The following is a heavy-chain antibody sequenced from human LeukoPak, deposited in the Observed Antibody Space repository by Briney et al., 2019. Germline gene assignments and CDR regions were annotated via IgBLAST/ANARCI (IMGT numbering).Heavy chain of an antibody. CDR3: ARGDVLLPYYYDSSGYYVFDY. J-gene: IGHJ4*02. V-gene: IGHV3-30-3*01. CDR2: ISYDGSNK. Sequence: GRSLRLSCAASVFTFSSYAMHWVRQAPGKGLDWVAVISYDGSNKYYADSVKGRFTISRDNSKNTLYLQMNSLRAEDTAVYYCARGDVLLPYYYDSSGYYVFDYWGQGTLVTVSS. CDR1: VFTFSSYA. D-gene: IGHD3-22*01.